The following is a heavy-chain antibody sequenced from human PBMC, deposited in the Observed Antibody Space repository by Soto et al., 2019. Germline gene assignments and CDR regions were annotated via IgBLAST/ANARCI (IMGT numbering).Heavy chain of an antibody. V-gene: IGHV4-31*03. D-gene: IGHD1-26*01. CDR2: IYYSGST. Sequence: SETLSLTCTVSGGSISSGGYYWSWIRQHPGKGLEWIGYIYYSGSTYYNPSLKSRVTISVDTSKNQFSLKLSSVTAADTAVYYCARASIGERLIDYWGQGTLVTVSS. CDR3: ARASIGERLIDY. CDR1: GGSISSGGYY. J-gene: IGHJ4*02.